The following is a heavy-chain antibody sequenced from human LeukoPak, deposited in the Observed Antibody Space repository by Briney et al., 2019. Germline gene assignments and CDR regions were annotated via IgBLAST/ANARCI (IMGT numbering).Heavy chain of an antibody. Sequence: GGSLRLSCAASGFTFSSYAMHWVRQAPGKGLEWVAVISYDGSNKYYADSVKGRFTISRDNSKNTLYLQMNSLRAEDTAVYYCAIHPTYYYDSSGYPDYWGQGTLVTVSS. D-gene: IGHD3-22*01. J-gene: IGHJ4*02. V-gene: IGHV3-30-3*01. CDR2: ISYDGSNK. CDR1: GFTFSSYA. CDR3: AIHPTYYYDSSGYPDY.